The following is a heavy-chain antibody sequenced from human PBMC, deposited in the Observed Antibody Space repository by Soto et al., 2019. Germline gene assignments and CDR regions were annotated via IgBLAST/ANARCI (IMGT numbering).Heavy chain of an antibody. Sequence: EVQLVESGGGLVQPGRSLRLSCAASGFTFDDYAIHWVRQAQGKDLEWVSGITWNSANIDYADSVKGRFTISRDNAKNSLYLQMSSLRPEDTAIYFCARGRPLVQLGYYFDSWGQGTLVTVSS. V-gene: IGHV3-9*01. J-gene: IGHJ4*02. CDR3: ARGRPLVQLGYYFDS. CDR2: ITWNSANI. D-gene: IGHD1-26*01. CDR1: GFTFDDYA.